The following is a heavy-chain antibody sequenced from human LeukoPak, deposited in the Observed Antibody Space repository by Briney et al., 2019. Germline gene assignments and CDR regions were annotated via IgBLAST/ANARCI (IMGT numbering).Heavy chain of an antibody. Sequence: SETLSLTCTVSGGSISSYYWSWIRQPPGKGLEWIGYIYTSGSTNYNPSLKSRVTISVDTSKNQFSLKLSSVTAADTAVYYCARLMSETSDFGSGGYYYYMDVWGKGTTVTVSS. CDR2: IYTSGST. V-gene: IGHV4-4*09. CDR1: GGSISSYY. CDR3: ARLMSETSDFGSGGYYYYMDV. D-gene: IGHD3-10*01. J-gene: IGHJ6*03.